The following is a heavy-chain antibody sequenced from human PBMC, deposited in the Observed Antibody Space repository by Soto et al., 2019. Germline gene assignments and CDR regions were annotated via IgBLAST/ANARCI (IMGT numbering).Heavy chain of an antibody. D-gene: IGHD1-26*01. CDR2: IYYSGST. J-gene: IGHJ4*02. CDR3: ARDQNGSPHFDY. V-gene: IGHV4-39*02. CDR1: DGYIRSRSYY. Sequence: SETQPLTCTVSDGYIRSRSYYWGWIRQPPGKGLEWIGSIYYSGSTYYNPSLKSRVTISVDTSKNQFSLKLSSVTAADTAVYYCARDQNGSPHFDYWGQGTLVTVSS.